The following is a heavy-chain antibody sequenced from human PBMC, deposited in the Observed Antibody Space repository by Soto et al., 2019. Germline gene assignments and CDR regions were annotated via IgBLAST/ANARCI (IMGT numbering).Heavy chain of an antibody. V-gene: IGHV4-30-4*01. CDR3: AVTSGTFYTPPEY. CDR1: GRSVSSGDYY. Sequence: SETLSLTCTVSGRSVSSGDYYWEWIRQPPGKVLEWIVYIYSTGNTYYSPSLESRVSISIDPSHNQFSLQLNSVTSSDTAFYYCAVTSGTFYTPPEYWGLGTLVTVS. D-gene: IGHD3-10*01. J-gene: IGHJ4*02. CDR2: IYSTGNT.